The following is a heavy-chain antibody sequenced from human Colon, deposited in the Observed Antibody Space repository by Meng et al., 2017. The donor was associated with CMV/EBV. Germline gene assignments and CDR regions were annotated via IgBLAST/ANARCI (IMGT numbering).Heavy chain of an antibody. CDR2: ISKSGTVK. J-gene: IGHJ6*02. Sequence: GGSLRLSCAASGFTFSDNYMTWTRQAPGKGLEWVAYISKSGTVKYYADSVKGRFTISRDNAKNSLYLQMSSLRAEDTAVYYCARGPYGMDVWGQGTTVTVSS. CDR1: GFTFSDNY. V-gene: IGHV3-11*04. CDR3: ARGPYGMDV.